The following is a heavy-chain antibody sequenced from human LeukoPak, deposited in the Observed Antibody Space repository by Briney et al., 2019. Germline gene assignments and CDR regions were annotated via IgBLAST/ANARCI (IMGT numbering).Heavy chain of an antibody. Sequence: SETLSLTCAVYGGSFSGYYWSWIRQPPGKGLEWIGEINHSGSTNYNPSLKSRVTISVDTSKNQFSLKLSSVTAADTAVYYCAMASYGSGRFDYWGQGTLVTVSS. D-gene: IGHD5-18*01. J-gene: IGHJ4*02. V-gene: IGHV4-34*01. CDR2: INHSGST. CDR1: GGSFSGYY. CDR3: AMASYGSGRFDY.